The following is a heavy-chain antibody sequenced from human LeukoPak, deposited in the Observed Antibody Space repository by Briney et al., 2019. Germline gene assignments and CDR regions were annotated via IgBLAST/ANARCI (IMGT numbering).Heavy chain of an antibody. J-gene: IGHJ6*02. Sequence: TSETLSLTCTVSGGSISSGSYYWSWIRQPAGKGLEWIGRMYTSGSTNYNPSLKSRVTISVDTSKNQFSLKLSSVTAADTAVYYCARSDVGATPYYYYGMDVWGQGTTVTVSS. V-gene: IGHV4-61*02. CDR2: MYTSGST. D-gene: IGHD1-26*01. CDR1: GGSISSGSYY. CDR3: ARSDVGATPYYYYGMDV.